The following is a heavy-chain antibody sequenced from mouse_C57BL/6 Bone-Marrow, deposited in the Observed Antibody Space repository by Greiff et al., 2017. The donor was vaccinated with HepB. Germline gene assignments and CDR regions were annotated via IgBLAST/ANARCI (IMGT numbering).Heavy chain of an antibody. Sequence: EVKVVESEGGLVQPGSSMKLSCTASGFTFSDYYMAWVRQVPEKGLEWVANINYDGSSTYYLDSLKSRFIISRDNAKNILYLQMSSLKSEDTATYYCARDREYYGSSPYFDVWGTGTTVTVSS. CDR2: INYDGSST. J-gene: IGHJ1*03. CDR1: GFTFSDYY. CDR3: ARDREYYGSSPYFDV. D-gene: IGHD1-1*01. V-gene: IGHV5-16*01.